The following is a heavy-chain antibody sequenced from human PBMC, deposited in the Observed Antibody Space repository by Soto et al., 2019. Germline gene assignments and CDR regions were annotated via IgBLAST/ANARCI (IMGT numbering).Heavy chain of an antibody. CDR2: ISSSGDST. V-gene: IGHV3-23*01. D-gene: IGHD3-22*01. Sequence: EVQLLESGGALVQSGGSLRLSCAASGFTFNNYAMGWVRQAPGKGLQWVSSISSSGDSTYYRDSVKGRFTISRDNSKNTLYVQMTSLRVEDTAVYYCARDADYPDGTGYYRAWWYYPIDVWGQGITVTVSS. CDR3: ARDADYPDGTGYYRAWWYYPIDV. J-gene: IGHJ6*02. CDR1: GFTFNNYA.